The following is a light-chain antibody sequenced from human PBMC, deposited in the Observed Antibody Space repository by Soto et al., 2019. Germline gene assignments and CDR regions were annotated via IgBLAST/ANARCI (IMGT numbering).Light chain of an antibody. J-gene: IGLJ2*01. CDR1: SSDVGGDKY. CDR2: DVN. V-gene: IGLV2-14*01. CDR3: SSYTTTIVV. Sequence: QSALTQPASVSGSPGQSITISCSGISSDVGGDKYVSWYQQYPGKAPKLVIYDVNNRPSGVSNRFSGSKSGNTASLAISGLHAEDEADYYCSSYTTTIVVFGGGTKVTVL.